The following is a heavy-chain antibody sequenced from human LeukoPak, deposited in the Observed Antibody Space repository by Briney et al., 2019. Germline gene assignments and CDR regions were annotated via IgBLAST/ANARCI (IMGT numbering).Heavy chain of an antibody. V-gene: IGHV3-7*01. J-gene: IGHJ4*02. CDR2: IRQDGSEK. D-gene: IGHD5-18*01. CDR1: GFTFSSYW. CDR3: ARDEIYSYGYGSYFDY. Sequence: PGGSLRLSCAASGFTFSSYWMSWVRQAPGKGLEWVANIRQDGSEKYYVDSVKGRFTISRDNAKNSLYLQMNSLRAEDTAVYYCARDEIYSYGYGSYFDYWGQGTLVTVSS.